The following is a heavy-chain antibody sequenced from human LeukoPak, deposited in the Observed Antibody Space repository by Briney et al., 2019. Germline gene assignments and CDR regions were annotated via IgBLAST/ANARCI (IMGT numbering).Heavy chain of an antibody. J-gene: IGHJ4*02. CDR3: ARLSDY. CDR1: GGSISSSSYY. V-gene: IGHV4-39*01. Sequence: TSETLSLTCTVSGGSISSSSYYWGWIRQPPGKGLEWIGSINYSGSIYYNPSLKSRVTISVDTSKTQFSLKLSSVTAADTAVYYCARLSDYWGQGTLVTVSS. CDR2: INYSGSI.